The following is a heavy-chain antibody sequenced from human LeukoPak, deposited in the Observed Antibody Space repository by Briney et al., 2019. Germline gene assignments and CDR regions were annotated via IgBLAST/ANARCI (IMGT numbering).Heavy chain of an antibody. J-gene: IGHJ4*02. Sequence: ASVKVSCKASGYTFTSYDINWVRQAPGQGLEWMGWISAYNGNTNYAQKLQGRVTMTRNTSISTAYMELSSLRSEDTAVYYCASAYDILTGYWDWGQGTLVTVSS. CDR3: ASAYDILTGYWD. V-gene: IGHV1-8*01. CDR1: GYTFTSYD. CDR2: ISAYNGNT. D-gene: IGHD3-9*01.